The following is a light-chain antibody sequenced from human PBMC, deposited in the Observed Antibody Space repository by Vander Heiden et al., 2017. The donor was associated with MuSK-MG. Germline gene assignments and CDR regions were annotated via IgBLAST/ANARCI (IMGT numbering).Light chain of an antibody. CDR1: SPNIGAGYD. J-gene: IGLJ2*01. V-gene: IGLV1-40*01. CDR2: LNT. Sequence: VLTQPPSVSGAPGPRVTISCTGSSPNIGAGYDVHWYQQLPGAAPKLLISLNTNRPSGVPDRFSGSKSGTSASLAITGLQAEDEADYYCQSYDSSLSGSLVFGGGTKLTVL. CDR3: QSYDSSLSGSLV.